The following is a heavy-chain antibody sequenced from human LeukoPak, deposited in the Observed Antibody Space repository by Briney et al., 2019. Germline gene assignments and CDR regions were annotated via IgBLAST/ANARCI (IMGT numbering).Heavy chain of an antibody. V-gene: IGHV3-30*18. J-gene: IGHJ4*02. D-gene: IGHD4-17*01. CDR3: AKRPSDYGDYVTYFDY. CDR1: GFSFISYG. CDR2: ISDDGRNK. Sequence: GGSLRLSCAASGFSFISYGMHWVRQAPGKGLEWVGVISDDGRNKKYADTVKGRFTISRDNSKDTLYLQMNSLRDEDTAVYYCAKRPSDYGDYVTYFDYWGQGTLVTVSS.